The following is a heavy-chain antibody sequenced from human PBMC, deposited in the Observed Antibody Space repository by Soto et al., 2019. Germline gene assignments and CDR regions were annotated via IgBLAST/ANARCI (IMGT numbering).Heavy chain of an antibody. CDR1: GGSISSSNW. D-gene: IGHD5-18*01. J-gene: IGHJ3*02. CDR3: AREVFMQLWFHAFDI. V-gene: IGHV4-4*02. Sequence: QVQLQESGPGLVKPSGTLSLTCAVSGGSISSSNWWSWVRQPPGKGLEWIGEIYHSGSTNYNPSLKIRVTISVDKSKNQFSLKLISVTAADTAVYYCAREVFMQLWFHAFDIWGQGTMVTVSS. CDR2: IYHSGST.